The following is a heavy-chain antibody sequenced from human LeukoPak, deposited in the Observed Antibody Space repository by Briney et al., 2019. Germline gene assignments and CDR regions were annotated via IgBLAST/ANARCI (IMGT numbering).Heavy chain of an antibody. CDR3: AKDSGITIFGVVIKGDAFDI. D-gene: IGHD3-3*01. V-gene: IGHV3-21*04. Sequence: GGSLRLSCAASGFTFSSYSMNWVRQAPGKGLEWVSSISSSSSYVYYADSVKGRFTISRDNSKNTLYLQMNSLRAGDTAVYYCAKDSGITIFGVVIKGDAFDIWGQGTMVTVSS. CDR1: GFTFSSYS. CDR2: ISSSSSYV. J-gene: IGHJ3*02.